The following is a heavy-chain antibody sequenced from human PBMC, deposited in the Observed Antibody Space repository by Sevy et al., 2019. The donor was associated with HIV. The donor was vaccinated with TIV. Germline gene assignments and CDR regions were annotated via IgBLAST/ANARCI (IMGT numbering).Heavy chain of an antibody. Sequence: SETLSLTCAVHDGSFSGYYWNWIRQLPGKGLEWIGEINESGITYYNPSPKSRVTISVDTSKKQFPLKLNFVTAVDSAVYFCARSPPVVVVPGAPSWFDPWGQGTLVTVSS. CDR2: INESGIT. J-gene: IGHJ5*02. V-gene: IGHV4-34*01. D-gene: IGHD2-2*01. CDR1: DGSFSGYY. CDR3: ARSPPVVVVPGAPSWFDP.